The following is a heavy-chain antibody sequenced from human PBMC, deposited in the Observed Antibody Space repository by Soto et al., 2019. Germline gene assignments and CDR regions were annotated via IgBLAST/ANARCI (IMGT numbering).Heavy chain of an antibody. CDR2: ISSSSSSTI. D-gene: IGHD6-13*01. V-gene: IGHV3-48*02. CDR1: GFTFSSYS. Sequence: GGSLRLSCAASGFTFSSYSMNWVRQAPGKGLEWVSYISSSSSSTIYYADSVKGRFAISRDNAKNSLYLQMNSLRDEDTAVYYCARDGEQQLAPTFDYWGQGTLVTVSS. J-gene: IGHJ4*02. CDR3: ARDGEQQLAPTFDY.